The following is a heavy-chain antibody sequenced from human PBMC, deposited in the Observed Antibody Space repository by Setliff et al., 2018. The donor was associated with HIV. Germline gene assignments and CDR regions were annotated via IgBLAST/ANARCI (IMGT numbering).Heavy chain of an antibody. CDR2: VVYGGVS. CDR3: AKRLAFCGGDCYSSWYFDL. D-gene: IGHD2-21*02. Sequence: SETLSLTCTVSGDSISDYYSSWIRQSPGKGLEWLGYVVYGGVSNYNPSLKSRVSISSDTLYLQMNSLRAEDTAVYYCAKRLAFCGGDCYSSWYFDLWGRGTLVTVSS. J-gene: IGHJ2*01. CDR1: GDSISDYY. V-gene: IGHV4-59*12.